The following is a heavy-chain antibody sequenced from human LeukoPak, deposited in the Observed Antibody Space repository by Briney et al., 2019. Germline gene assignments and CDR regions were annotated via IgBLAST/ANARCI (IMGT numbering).Heavy chain of an antibody. CDR1: GGSFNGYY. CDR3: ARQTGSGLFILP. CDR2: IYYSGNT. D-gene: IGHD3/OR15-3a*01. Sequence: SETLSLTCAVYGGSFNGYYWGWIRQPPGKGLEWIGSIYYSGNTYYNASLKSQVSISIDTSKNQFSLRLTSVTAADTAVYYCARQTGSGLFILPGGQGTLVTVSS. J-gene: IGHJ4*02. V-gene: IGHV4-39*01.